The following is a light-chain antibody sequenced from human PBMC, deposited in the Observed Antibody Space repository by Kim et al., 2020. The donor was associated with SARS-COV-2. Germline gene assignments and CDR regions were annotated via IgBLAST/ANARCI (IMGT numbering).Light chain of an antibody. CDR2: GTS. CDR3: QQFKSIPPT. J-gene: IGKJ1*01. CDR1: QGIGTS. V-gene: IGKV1-13*02. Sequence: AIQLAQSPSSLSASVGDRVTITCRASQGIGTSLAWYRQRPGKAPQLLMEGTSTLESGVPSGFTGSGSGTDFILTISSLQPEEFATYYCQQFKSIPPTFGQGTKV.